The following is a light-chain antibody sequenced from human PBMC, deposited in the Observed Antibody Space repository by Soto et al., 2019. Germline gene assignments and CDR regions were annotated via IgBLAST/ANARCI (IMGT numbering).Light chain of an antibody. CDR1: NRDVGSYNL. CDR3: SSYTTTNTYV. CDR2: EVR. Sequence: QSVLTQPASVSGSPGQSITIACTGTNRDVGSYNLVSWYQQRPGEAPKLIISEVRNRPSGISNRFSGSKSGNTASLTISGLQAEDEADYYCSSYTTTNTYVFGTGTKLTVL. V-gene: IGLV2-14*01. J-gene: IGLJ1*01.